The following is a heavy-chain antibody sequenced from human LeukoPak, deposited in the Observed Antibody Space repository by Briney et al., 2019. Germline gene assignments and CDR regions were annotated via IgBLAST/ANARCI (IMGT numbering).Heavy chain of an antibody. CDR3: ARHIYSYSYARYFDY. CDR2: IYHSGST. CDR1: GYSISSGYY. J-gene: IGHJ4*02. Sequence: PSETLSLTCTVSGYSISSGYYWGWIRQPPGKGLEWIGSIYHSGSTYYNPSLKSRVTISVDTFKNQFSLKLSSVTAADTAVYYCARHIYSYSYARYFDYWGQGTLVTVSS. D-gene: IGHD5-18*01. V-gene: IGHV4-38-2*02.